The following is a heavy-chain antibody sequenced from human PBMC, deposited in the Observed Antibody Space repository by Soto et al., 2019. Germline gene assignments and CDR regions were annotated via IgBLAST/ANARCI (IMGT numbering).Heavy chain of an antibody. CDR2: ISGSGGST. CDR1: GFTFSSYA. CDR3: AKVAYSGSYYAPYYYYGMDG. D-gene: IGHD1-26*01. V-gene: IGHV3-23*01. J-gene: IGHJ6*02. Sequence: GSLRLSCAASGFTFSSYAMSWVRQAPGKGLEWVSAISGSGGSTYYADSVRGRFTISRDNSKNTLYLQMNSPRAEDTAVYYCAKVAYSGSYYAPYYYYGMDGWGQGTTVTVSS.